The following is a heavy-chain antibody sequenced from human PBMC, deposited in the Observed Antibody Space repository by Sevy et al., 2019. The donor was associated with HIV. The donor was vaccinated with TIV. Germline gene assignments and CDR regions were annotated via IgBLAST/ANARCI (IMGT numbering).Heavy chain of an antibody. Sequence: GGSLRLSCAASGFTFRSYSMNWVRQAPGKGLEWISSISTENTYIYYADSLKGRFTISRNNAKNSLFLQMNSLRAEDTAVYYCARINCTNGVCFQGYYYYAMDVWGQGTTVTVSS. V-gene: IGHV3-21*01. J-gene: IGHJ6*02. D-gene: IGHD2-8*01. CDR2: ISTENTYI. CDR1: GFTFRSYS. CDR3: ARINCTNGVCFQGYYYYAMDV.